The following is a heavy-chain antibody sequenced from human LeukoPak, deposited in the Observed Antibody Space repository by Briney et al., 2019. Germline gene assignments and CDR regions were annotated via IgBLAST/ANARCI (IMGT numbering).Heavy chain of an antibody. CDR1: GFTFSSNL. D-gene: IGHD3-10*01. J-gene: IGHJ4*02. CDR2: INSDGNTI. Sequence: GGSLRLSCAASGFTFSSNLMHWVRQGPGKGLVWVSHINSDGNTIRYADSVKGRFTISRDNAKNTLYLQMNSLRAEDTAVYFCARDFSGAIDYWGQGTQVTVSS. CDR3: ARDFSGAIDY. V-gene: IGHV3-74*01.